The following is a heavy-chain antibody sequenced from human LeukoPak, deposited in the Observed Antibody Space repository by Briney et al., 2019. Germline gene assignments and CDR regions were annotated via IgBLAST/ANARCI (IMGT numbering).Heavy chain of an antibody. D-gene: IGHD6-13*01. CDR1: GYTFTSYG. CDR2: ISAYNGNT. V-gene: IGHV1-18*01. CDR3: ARYSIAAAGTWGAGLDY. J-gene: IGHJ4*02. Sequence: ASVKVSCKASGYTFTSYGISWVRQAPGQGLEWMGWISAYNGNTNYAQKFQGRVTITTDESTSTAYMELSSLRSEDTAVYYCARYSIAAAGTWGAGLDYWGQGTLVTVSS.